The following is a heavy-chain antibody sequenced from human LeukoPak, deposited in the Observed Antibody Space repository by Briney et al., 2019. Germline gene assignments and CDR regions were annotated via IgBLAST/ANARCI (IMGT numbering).Heavy chain of an antibody. J-gene: IGHJ4*02. CDR2: ISGSGDGT. CDR3: ARDQYDTWSRRGNFDS. V-gene: IGHV3-23*01. CDR1: GFTFDNYA. D-gene: IGHD3-3*01. Sequence: GGSLRLSCVASGFTFDNYAMMWVRQAPGKGLEWVSVISGSGDGTWSADSVRGRFTISRDNSKNTLYLEMNSLRVEDTAVFYCARDQYDTWSRRGNFDSWGQGTLVIVSS.